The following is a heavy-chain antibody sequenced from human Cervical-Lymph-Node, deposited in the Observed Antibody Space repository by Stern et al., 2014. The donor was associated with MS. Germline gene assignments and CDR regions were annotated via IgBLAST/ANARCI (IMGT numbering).Heavy chain of an antibody. D-gene: IGHD1-1*01. V-gene: IGHV1-2*06. J-gene: IGHJ4*02. CDR1: GYTFTDYY. CDR3: ARGDRTLWGTMGLGTTGPSDY. CDR2: INPNSGGT. Sequence: QVQLVQSGAEVKKPGASVKVSCKASGYTFTDYYLHWVRQAPGQGLEWMGRINPNSGGTNSAQKFQGRVTMTRDTSINTAFMELSTLRSDDTAVYYCARGDRTLWGTMGLGTTGPSDYWGQGSLVTVSS.